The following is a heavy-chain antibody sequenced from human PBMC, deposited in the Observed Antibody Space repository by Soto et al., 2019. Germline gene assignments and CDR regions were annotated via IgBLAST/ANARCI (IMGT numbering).Heavy chain of an antibody. Sequence: PGGSLRLSCAASGFICSSYDMSWVRQVPGKGLEWVSTILVDGRTFYVDSVKGRFTISRDNSKNTVYLQMNSLTAGDTALYYCAKATATGGGAFDICGQGTMVTV. CDR1: GFICSSYD. V-gene: IGHV3-23*01. CDR2: ILVDGRT. D-gene: IGHD2-8*02. J-gene: IGHJ3*02. CDR3: AKATATGGGAFDI.